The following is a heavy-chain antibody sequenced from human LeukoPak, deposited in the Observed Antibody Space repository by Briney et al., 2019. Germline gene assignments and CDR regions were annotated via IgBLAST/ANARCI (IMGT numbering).Heavy chain of an antibody. CDR2: MNPNSGNT. D-gene: IGHD3-3*01. V-gene: IGHV1-8*03. CDR3: ARGTRITIFGVVIIRDYYMDV. CDR1: GYTFTNYA. Sequence: ASVKVSCKASGYTFTNYAMNWVRQAPGQGLQWMGWMNPNSGNTGYAQKFQGRVTITRNTSISTAYMELSSLRSEDTAVYYCARGTRITIFGVVIIRDYYMDVWGKGTTVTVSS. J-gene: IGHJ6*03.